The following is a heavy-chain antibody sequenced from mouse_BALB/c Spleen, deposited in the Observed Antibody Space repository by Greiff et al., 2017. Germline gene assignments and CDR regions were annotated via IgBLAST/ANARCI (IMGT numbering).Heavy chain of an antibody. CDR3: ARDFHYGFDY. V-gene: IGHV5-17*02. J-gene: IGHJ2*01. D-gene: IGHD1-2*01. CDR2: ISSGCSTI. Sequence: EVQLVESGGGLVQPGGSRKLSCAASGFTFSSFGMHWVRQAPEKGLEWVAYISSGCSTIYYADTVKGRFTISRDNPKNTLFLQMTSLRSEDTAMYYCARDFHYGFDYWGQGTTLTVSS. CDR1: GFTFSSFG.